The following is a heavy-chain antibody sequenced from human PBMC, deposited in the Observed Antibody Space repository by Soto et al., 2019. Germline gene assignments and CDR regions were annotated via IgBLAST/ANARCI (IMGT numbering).Heavy chain of an antibody. J-gene: IGHJ3*02. V-gene: IGHV3-23*01. CDR2: IIGSGGST. CDR1: GFTFSSYA. CDR3: ANFLRQWRTSDAFDI. Sequence: EVQLLESGGGLVQPGGYLRLSCAASGFTFSSYAMIWVRQAPWKGLEWVSAIIGSGGSTYYADSVKGRFTISRDNSKNTVYLQINSLGAEDTAVYYCANFLRQWRTSDAFDIWGQGTMVTVSS. D-gene: IGHD6-19*01.